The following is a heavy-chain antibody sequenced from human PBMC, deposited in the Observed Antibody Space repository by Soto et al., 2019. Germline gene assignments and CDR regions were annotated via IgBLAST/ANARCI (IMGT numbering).Heavy chain of an antibody. J-gene: IGHJ6*02. D-gene: IGHD2-15*01. CDR1: GFSLSNARMG. Sequence: QVTLKESGPVLVKPTETLTLTCTVSGFSLSNARMGVSWIRQPPGKALEWLAHIFSNDEKSYSTSLKSRLTTSTDNSKSQVVLTMTNMDPVDTATYYCARIRAQWVEGVRGMDVWGQGTTVTVSS. V-gene: IGHV2-26*01. CDR2: IFSNDEK. CDR3: ARIRAQWVEGVRGMDV.